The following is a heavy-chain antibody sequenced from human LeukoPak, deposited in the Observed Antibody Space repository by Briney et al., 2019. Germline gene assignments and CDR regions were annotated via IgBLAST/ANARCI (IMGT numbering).Heavy chain of an antibody. V-gene: IGHV3-64*01. D-gene: IGHD7-27*01. Sequence: GGSLRLSCAASGFTVSSNYMSWVRQAPGKGLEHVSAISSDGYRTYYANSVKGRFTISRDNSKNTLYLQMGSLRAEDMAVYYCARWTTGDKLDYWGQGTLVTVSS. CDR1: GFTVSSNY. CDR3: ARWTTGDKLDY. J-gene: IGHJ4*02. CDR2: ISSDGYRT.